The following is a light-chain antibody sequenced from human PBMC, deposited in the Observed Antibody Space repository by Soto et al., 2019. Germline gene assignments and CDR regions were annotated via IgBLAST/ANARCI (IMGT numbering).Light chain of an antibody. CDR3: QQSYSTTWT. V-gene: IGKV1-39*01. CDR2: AAS. Sequence: DIQITHTPSSLSASVGDRVPITCRSSQGISTYLNWYQQKPGKAPKLLIYAASSLQSGVPSRFSGSGSETDFTLTISSLQPEDFATYSCQQSYSTTWTSGQGAKLDIK. J-gene: IGKJ1*01. CDR1: QGISTY.